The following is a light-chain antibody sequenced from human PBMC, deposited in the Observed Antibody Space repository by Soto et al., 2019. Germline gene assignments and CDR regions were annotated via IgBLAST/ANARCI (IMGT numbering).Light chain of an antibody. CDR3: SSYTRGSTLV. V-gene: IGLV2-14*01. J-gene: IGLJ3*02. CDR1: SSDVGGYNY. Sequence: QSVLTQPPSASGSPGQSITISCTGTSSDVGGYNYVSWYQQHPDKAPKLMIYEVSNRPSGVSNRFSGSKSGNTASLTISGLQSEDEGNYYCSSYTRGSTLVFGGGTKLTVL. CDR2: EVS.